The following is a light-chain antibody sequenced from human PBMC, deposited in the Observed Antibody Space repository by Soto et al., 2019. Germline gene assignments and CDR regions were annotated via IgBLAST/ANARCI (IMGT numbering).Light chain of an antibody. CDR3: HRFKNSPLT. CDR2: DAS. CDR1: QGMSST. Sequence: ARQLTQSPSSLSASGRDRVIITCRASQGMSSTLEWYQHKPGKASKLLIYDASRLERVVPSRFSGSGSGTDGPVSLSSQLPESVPQYECHRFKNSPLTFGGGKKGEPK. J-gene: IGKJ4*01. V-gene: IGKV1D-13*01.